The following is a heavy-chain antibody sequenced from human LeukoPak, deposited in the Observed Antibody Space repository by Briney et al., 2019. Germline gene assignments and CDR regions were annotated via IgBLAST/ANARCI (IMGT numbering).Heavy chain of an antibody. CDR1: GFTFTKCA. CDR3: AKGGYYDSSARGGYFDY. CDR2: ITATGDTA. Sequence: GGSLRLSCVASGFTFTKCAMSWIRQAPGKGLEWVAIITATGDTAYYADSVKGRFTISRDNSRNTVYMQMDSLRAEDTAVYYCAKGGYYDSSARGGYFDYWGQGTLVTVSS. D-gene: IGHD3-22*01. J-gene: IGHJ4*02. V-gene: IGHV3-23*01.